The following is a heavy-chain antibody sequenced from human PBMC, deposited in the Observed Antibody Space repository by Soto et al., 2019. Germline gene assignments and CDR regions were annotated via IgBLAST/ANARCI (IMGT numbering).Heavy chain of an antibody. V-gene: IGHV3-33*01. Sequence: QVQLVESGGGVVQPGRSLRLSCEASGFTFSSYGMHWVRQAPGKGLEWVAVIWYDGSNKYHADSVKGRFTISRDNSKNTLYLQMNSLRVEDTAVYYCARDLGGYCTSTSCYGGWFDSWGQGTLVTVSS. CDR2: IWYDGSNK. CDR1: GFTFSSYG. D-gene: IGHD2-2*01. CDR3: ARDLGGYCTSTSCYGGWFDS. J-gene: IGHJ5*01.